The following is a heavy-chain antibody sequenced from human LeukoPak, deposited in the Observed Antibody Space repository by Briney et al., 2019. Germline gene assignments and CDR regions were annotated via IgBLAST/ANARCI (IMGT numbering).Heavy chain of an antibody. D-gene: IGHD3-22*01. CDR3: ARARRSYDSSGYYYVSPFDY. Sequence: ASVKVSCKASGGTFSSYAISWVRQAPGQGLEWMGRIIPILGIANYAQKFQGRVTITADKSTSTAYMELSSLRSEDTAVYYCARARRSYDSSGYYYVSPFDYWGQGTLVTVSS. CDR2: IIPILGIA. CDR1: GGTFSSYA. J-gene: IGHJ4*02. V-gene: IGHV1-69*04.